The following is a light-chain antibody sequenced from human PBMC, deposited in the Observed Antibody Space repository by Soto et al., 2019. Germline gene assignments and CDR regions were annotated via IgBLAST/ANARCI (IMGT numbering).Light chain of an antibody. J-gene: IGKJ1*01. CDR3: QQYGSSPWT. V-gene: IGKV3-20*01. Sequence: EIVLTQSPGTLSLSPGERATLSCRASQSVRSNYLAWYRQTPGQAPRLLIYGASNRATGITDRFSGSGSGTDFTLIISSLEPEDFALYYCQQYGSSPWTFGQGTKVEIK. CDR2: GAS. CDR1: QSVRSNY.